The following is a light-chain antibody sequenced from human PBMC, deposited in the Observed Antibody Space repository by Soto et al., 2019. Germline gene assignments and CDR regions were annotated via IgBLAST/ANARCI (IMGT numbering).Light chain of an antibody. V-gene: IGKV3D-15*03. CDR1: QSVSSN. Sequence: EIVMTQSPATLSVSPGERVALSCRASQSVSSNLAWYQHRPGQAPRLLIYQTSLRAAGIPARFSASGSGTDFTLTISDVQPEDFALYYCHQRQSWPRTFGQGTKVDIK. CDR3: HQRQSWPRT. CDR2: QTS. J-gene: IGKJ1*01.